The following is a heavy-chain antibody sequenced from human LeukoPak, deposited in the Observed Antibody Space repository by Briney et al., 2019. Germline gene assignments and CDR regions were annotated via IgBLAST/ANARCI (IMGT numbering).Heavy chain of an antibody. J-gene: IGHJ6*03. CDR1: GFTFSDYY. V-gene: IGHV3-11*04. D-gene: IGHD3-10*01. CDR3: AKDSYYYGSGSYYNVYYYYYMDV. CDR2: ISSSGSTI. Sequence: PGGSLRLSCAASGFTFSDYYMSWIRQAPGKGLEWVSYISSSGSTIYYADSVKGRFTISRDNAKNSLYLQMNSLSAEDTAVYYCAKDSYYYGSGSYYNVYYYYYMDVWGKGTTVTISS.